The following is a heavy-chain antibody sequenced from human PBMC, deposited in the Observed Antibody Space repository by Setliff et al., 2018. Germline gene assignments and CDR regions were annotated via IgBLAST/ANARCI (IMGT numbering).Heavy chain of an antibody. D-gene: IGHD4-17*01. Sequence: GGSLRLSCAASGLTITNYYMDWVRQAPGKGLGWVANINGDGSETYYVDSVKGRFTISRDNAKNSLYLQMNSLRAEDTAVYYCARGAYGDYYFDYWGQGTLVTVSS. CDR2: INGDGSET. J-gene: IGHJ4*02. V-gene: IGHV3-7*01. CDR1: GLTITNYY. CDR3: ARGAYGDYYFDY.